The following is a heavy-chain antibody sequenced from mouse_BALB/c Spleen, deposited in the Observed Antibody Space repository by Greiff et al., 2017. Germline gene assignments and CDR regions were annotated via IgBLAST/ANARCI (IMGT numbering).Heavy chain of an antibody. V-gene: IGHV5-6-3*01. D-gene: IGHD2-1*01. J-gene: IGHJ4*01. Sequence: EVKVEESGGGLVQPGGSLKLSCAASGFTFSSYGMSWVRQTPDKRLELVATINSNGGSTYYPDSVKGRFTISRDNAKNTLYLQMSSLKSEDTAMYYCARKGGNYDYAMDYWGQGTSVTVSS. CDR2: INSNGGST. CDR3: ARKGGNYDYAMDY. CDR1: GFTFSSYG.